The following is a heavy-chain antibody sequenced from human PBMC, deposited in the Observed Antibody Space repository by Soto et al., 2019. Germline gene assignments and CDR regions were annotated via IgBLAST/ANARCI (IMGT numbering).Heavy chain of an antibody. J-gene: IGHJ4*01. CDR2: IWYDGSNT. D-gene: IGHD1-1*01. CDR3: AIAIAGKWHPFDY. CDR1: GFFLRDFG. V-gene: IGHV3-33*01. Sequence: GGSLRLSCVASGFFLRDFGMHWVRQAPGKGLEWVSVIWYDGSNTYQGESVKGRFTMSRDISKNTLYLQMDSLRPEDTAVYYCAIAIAGKWHPFDYWGHGTLVTVSS.